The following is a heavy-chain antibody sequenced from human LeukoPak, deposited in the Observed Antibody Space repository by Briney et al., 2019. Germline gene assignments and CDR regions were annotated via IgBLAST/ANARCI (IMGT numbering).Heavy chain of an antibody. CDR3: ARSGVANYYYMDV. V-gene: IGHV4-4*07. CDR2: IYTTGST. J-gene: IGHJ6*03. CDR1: GGSISSYY. Sequence: SETLSLTCTVSGGSISSYYWSWIRQPAGKGLEWIGRIYTTGSTNYNPSLKSRVTMSVDTSKNQFSLKLNSVAAADTAVYYCARSGVANYYYMDVWGKGTTVTVSS. D-gene: IGHD7-27*01.